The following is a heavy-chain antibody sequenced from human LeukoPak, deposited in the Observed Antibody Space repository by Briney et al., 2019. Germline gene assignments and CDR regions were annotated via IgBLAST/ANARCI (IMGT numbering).Heavy chain of an antibody. D-gene: IGHD6-19*01. V-gene: IGHV4-59*01. CDR3: AREYGSGWCDY. J-gene: IGHJ4*02. Sequence: KPSETLSLTCTGSGGSISSYYWSWIRQPPGKGLEWIGYIYYSGSTNYNPSLKSRVTISVDTSKNQFSLKLSSVTAADTAVYYCAREYGSGWCDYWGQGTLVTVSS. CDR1: GGSISSYY. CDR2: IYYSGST.